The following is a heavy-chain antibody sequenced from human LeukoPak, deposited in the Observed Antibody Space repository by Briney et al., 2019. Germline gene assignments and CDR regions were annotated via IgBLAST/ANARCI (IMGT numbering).Heavy chain of an antibody. D-gene: IGHD1-26*01. CDR3: ARAPVFWPSGAFDI. Sequence: GGSLRLSCAPSGLTFSSYAMSWVRHPPGKGMEWVSAISGSGGSTYYADSVKGRSTISRDNSKNTLYLQMNSLRAEDTAVYYCARAPVFWPSGAFDIWGQGTMVTVS. CDR2: ISGSGGST. J-gene: IGHJ3*02. CDR1: GLTFSSYA. V-gene: IGHV3-23*01.